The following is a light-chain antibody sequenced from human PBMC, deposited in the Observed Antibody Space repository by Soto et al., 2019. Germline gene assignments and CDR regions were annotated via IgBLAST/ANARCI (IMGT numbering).Light chain of an antibody. CDR2: WAS. J-gene: IGKJ1*01. V-gene: IGKV4-1*01. Sequence: DIVMTQSPDSLAVSLGERATINCKSSQSVLYSSNNKNYLAWYQQKPGQPPKLLIFWASSRKSGVPDRFSGSGSGTDFTLTISSLQAEDVAVYYCQPYYSTPRTFGQGTKVEIK. CDR3: QPYYSTPRT. CDR1: QSVLYSSNNKNY.